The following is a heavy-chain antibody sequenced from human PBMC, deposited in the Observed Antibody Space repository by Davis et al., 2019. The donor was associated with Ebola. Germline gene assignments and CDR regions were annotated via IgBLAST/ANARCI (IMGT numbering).Heavy chain of an antibody. CDR3: TREWELLRGYFDY. V-gene: IGHV1-3*01. D-gene: IGHD1-26*01. CDR1: GYSFTTYA. J-gene: IGHJ4*02. Sequence: ASVKVSCKTSGYSFTTYAIHWVRQAPGQRLEWMGWINGGSGNTKYSQKFQGRVTITADESTRTAYMELRSLKSDDTAVYYCTREWELLRGYFDYWGQGTPVTVSS. CDR2: INGGSGNT.